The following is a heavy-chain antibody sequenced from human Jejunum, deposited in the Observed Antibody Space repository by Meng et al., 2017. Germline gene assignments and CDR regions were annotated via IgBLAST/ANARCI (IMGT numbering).Heavy chain of an antibody. CDR3: SRGRGCCTCGSCSLAD. D-gene: IGHD2-15*01. Sequence: QVELVQFASELKEPGASVKVSCKASGYTFTNHAMHWVRQAPGQGLEWMGWINTDTRNPTYAQGFTGRFVFSLDTSVSTAYLHISSLKAEDTALYYCSRGRGCCTCGSCSLADWGPGTLVTVSS. J-gene: IGHJ4*02. CDR1: GYTFTNHA. CDR2: INTDTRNP. V-gene: IGHV7-4-1*02.